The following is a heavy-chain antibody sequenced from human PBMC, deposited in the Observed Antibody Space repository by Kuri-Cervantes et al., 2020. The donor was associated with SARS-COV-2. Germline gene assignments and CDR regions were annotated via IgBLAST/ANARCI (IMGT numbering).Heavy chain of an antibody. J-gene: IGHJ5*02. CDR2: ISAYNGNT. Sequence: ASVKVSCKASGYTFTSYGISWVRQAPGQGLEWMGWISAYNGNTNYAQKLQGRVTMTTDTSTSTAYMELRSLRSEDTAVYYCATSTTMVRGNWFDPWGQGTLVTVSS. CDR1: GYTFTSYG. CDR3: ATSTTMVRGNWFDP. D-gene: IGHD3-10*01. V-gene: IGHV1-18*01.